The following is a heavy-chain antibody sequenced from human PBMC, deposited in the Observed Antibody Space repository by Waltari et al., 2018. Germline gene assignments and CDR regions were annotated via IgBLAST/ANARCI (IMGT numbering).Heavy chain of an antibody. Sequence: EVQLLESGGGLVKPGGSLRLSCAASGFTFTNYPMSWVLQATGKGLEWGAVIYSGGDNYYADSVKGRFTISRDNSKNTLYLQMNSLRAEDTAVYVCAKEKRISYYDRSGQFDYWGQGTLVTVSS. V-gene: IGHV3-23*03. CDR2: IYSGGDN. J-gene: IGHJ4*02. CDR1: GFTFTNYP. CDR3: AKEKRISYYDRSGQFDY. D-gene: IGHD3-22*01.